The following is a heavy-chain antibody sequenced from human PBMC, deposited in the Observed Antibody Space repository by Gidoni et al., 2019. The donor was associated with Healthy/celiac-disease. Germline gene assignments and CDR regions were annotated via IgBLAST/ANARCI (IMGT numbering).Heavy chain of an antibody. CDR2: IWYDGSNK. V-gene: IGHV3-33*01. D-gene: IGHD3-3*01. CDR3: ARDGYYDFWSGYYTYYYYGMDV. J-gene: IGHJ6*02. CDR1: GFTFSSYG. Sequence: QVQLVESGGGVVQPGRSLRLSCAASGFTFSSYGMNWVRQAPGKGLEWVAVIWYDGSNKYYADSVKGRFTISRDNSKNTLYLQMNSLRAEDTAVYYCARDGYYDFWSGYYTYYYYGMDVWGQGTTVTVSS.